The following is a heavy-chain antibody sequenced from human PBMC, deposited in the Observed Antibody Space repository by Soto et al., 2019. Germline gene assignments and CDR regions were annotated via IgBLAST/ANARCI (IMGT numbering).Heavy chain of an antibody. Sequence: GASVKVSCKASGYTFTSYGISWVRQAPGQGLEWMGWISAYNGNTNYAQKLQGRVTMTTDTSTSTAYMELRSLRSDDTAVYYFARVERTYDILTGYYILTYFDYWGQGTLVTVSS. CDR1: GYTFTSYG. D-gene: IGHD3-9*01. J-gene: IGHJ4*02. V-gene: IGHV1-18*01. CDR3: ARVERTYDILTGYYILTYFDY. CDR2: ISAYNGNT.